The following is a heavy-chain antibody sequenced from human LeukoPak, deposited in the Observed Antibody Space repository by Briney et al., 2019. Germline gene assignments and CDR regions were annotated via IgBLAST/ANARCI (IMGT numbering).Heavy chain of an antibody. V-gene: IGHV3-23*01. D-gene: IGHD1-26*01. CDR2: ISGSGGST. Sequence: GGSLRLSCAASGFTFSRYAMTWVRQAPGKGLEWVSTISGSGGSTYYADSVKGRFTISRDNSKNTLYLQMNSLRAEDTAVYYCAKEVSGSYLDYWGQGTLVTVSS. CDR1: GFTFSRYA. J-gene: IGHJ4*02. CDR3: AKEVSGSYLDY.